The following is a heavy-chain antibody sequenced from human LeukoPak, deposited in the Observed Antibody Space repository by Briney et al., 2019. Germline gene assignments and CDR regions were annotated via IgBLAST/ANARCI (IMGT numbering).Heavy chain of an antibody. CDR3: ARRRFVRGPDVVNPFDY. D-gene: IGHD2-8*01. CDR1: GGSISSSSYY. Sequence: SETLSLTCTVSGGSISSSSYYWGWISQPPGKGLEWIGSINYSGSTYYNPSLKSRVTISVDTSKNQFSLTLSSVTAADTAVYYCARRRFVRGPDVVNPFDYWGQGTLVTVSS. J-gene: IGHJ4*02. CDR2: INYSGST. V-gene: IGHV4-39*01.